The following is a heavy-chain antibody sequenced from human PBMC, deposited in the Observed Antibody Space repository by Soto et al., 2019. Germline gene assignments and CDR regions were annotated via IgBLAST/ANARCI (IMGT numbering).Heavy chain of an antibody. Sequence: VQLLESGGGLVQPGGSLRIACEVSGFTFSSYAMSWVRQAPGKGLEWVAAISGTGVSAQYADSVKGRFSISRDNSKNTLNLQLVSLRAEYSSVYYCAKPRLVAGLIKYVDFANWCQGTLVTVSS. CDR1: GFTFSSYA. D-gene: IGHD6-19*01. J-gene: IGHJ4*02. CDR3: AKPRLVAGLIKYVDFAN. V-gene: IGHV3-23*01. CDR2: ISGTGVSA.